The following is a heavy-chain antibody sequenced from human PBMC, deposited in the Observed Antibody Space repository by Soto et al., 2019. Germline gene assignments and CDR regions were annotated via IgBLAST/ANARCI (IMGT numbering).Heavy chain of an antibody. Sequence: QVQLVQSGAEEKKPGASVKVSFKASGYTFTSHAMHWVRQAPGQRLEWMGWINAGNGNTKYSQKFQGRVTITTDTSASTAYMELSSLRSADTAVYYCARDGIAAAGTSWFDPWGQGTLVTVSS. CDR2: INAGNGNT. D-gene: IGHD6-13*01. CDR3: ARDGIAAAGTSWFDP. CDR1: GYTFTSHA. V-gene: IGHV1-3*05. J-gene: IGHJ5*02.